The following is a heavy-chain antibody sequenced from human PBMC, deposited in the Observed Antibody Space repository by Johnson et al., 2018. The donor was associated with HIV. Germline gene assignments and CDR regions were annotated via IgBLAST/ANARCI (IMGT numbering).Heavy chain of an antibody. CDR3: ARELKLGYNAFDF. V-gene: IGHV3-7*03. D-gene: IGHD7-27*01. CDR1: GFTFSTYG. J-gene: IGHJ3*01. Sequence: EVQLVESGGGVVQPGRSLRLSCAASGFTFSTYGMHWVRQAPGKGLEWVANIKQDGSEKYYVDSVNGRFTISRDNAKNSLYLQMNRLRAEDTAVYYCARELKLGYNAFDFWGQGTMVTVSS. CDR2: IKQDGSEK.